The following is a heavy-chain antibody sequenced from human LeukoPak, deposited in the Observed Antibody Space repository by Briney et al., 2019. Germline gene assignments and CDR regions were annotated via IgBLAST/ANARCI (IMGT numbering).Heavy chain of an antibody. J-gene: IGHJ6*02. CDR3: ARDRSSYYGMDV. Sequence: SENLSLTCTVSGGSISSYYWSWLRQPPGKGLEWIGYIYYSGSTNYNPSLKSRVTISVDTSKNQFSLKLSSVTAADTAVYYCARDRSSYYGMDVWGQGTTVTVSS. V-gene: IGHV4-59*01. CDR2: IYYSGST. CDR1: GGSISSYY. D-gene: IGHD1-26*01.